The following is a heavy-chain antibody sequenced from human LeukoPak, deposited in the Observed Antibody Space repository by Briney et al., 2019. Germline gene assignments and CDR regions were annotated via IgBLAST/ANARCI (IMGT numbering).Heavy chain of an antibody. Sequence: PGGSLRLSCAASGFTFDDYAMHWVRQAPGKGLEWVSGISWSSGSIGYADSVKGRFTISRDNAKNSLYLQMNSLRAEDMALYYCAKDIGAHIVGTFDIWGQGTMVTVSS. D-gene: IGHD2-21*01. J-gene: IGHJ3*02. CDR1: GFTFDDYA. CDR2: ISWSSGSI. CDR3: AKDIGAHIVGTFDI. V-gene: IGHV3-9*03.